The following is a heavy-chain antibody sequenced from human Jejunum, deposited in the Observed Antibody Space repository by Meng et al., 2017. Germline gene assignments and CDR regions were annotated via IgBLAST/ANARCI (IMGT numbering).Heavy chain of an antibody. Sequence: QVALHVCGPGLLKPSGTLSLTCAVSGGSISTSDWWIWVRQPPGKGLEWIGEIHHSGSTNYNPSLKSRVTISVDKSKNQFSLKLNSVTAADTAVYYCAREWSGSYRHFDYWGQGTLVTVSS. J-gene: IGHJ4*02. CDR3: AREWSGSYRHFDY. CDR1: GGSISTSDW. V-gene: IGHV4-4*02. D-gene: IGHD3-10*01. CDR2: IHHSGST.